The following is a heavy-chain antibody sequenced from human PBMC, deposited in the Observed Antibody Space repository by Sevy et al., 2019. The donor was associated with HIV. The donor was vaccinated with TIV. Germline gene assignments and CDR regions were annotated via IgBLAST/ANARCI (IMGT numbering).Heavy chain of an antibody. J-gene: IGHJ6*02. V-gene: IGHV4-31*03. CDR3: AREDRDIVYGMDV. D-gene: IGHD2-15*01. CDR1: GGSISRGDYY. CDR2: ISNSGST. Sequence: SETLSLTCTVSGGSISRGDYYWSWIRQHPRKGLEWIGYISNSGSTYYNPSLKSRVTISVDTSKNQFSLKLSSVTAADTAVYYCAREDRDIVYGMDVWGQGTTVTVSS.